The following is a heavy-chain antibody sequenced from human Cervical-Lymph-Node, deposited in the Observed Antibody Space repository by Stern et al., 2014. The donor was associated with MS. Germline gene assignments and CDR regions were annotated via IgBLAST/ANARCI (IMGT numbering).Heavy chain of an antibody. Sequence: FTLRESGPTLLKPTQTLTLTCSFSGFSLSTSGVGVRWIRPPPGKALEWLALLYWYDDKVYSPSLKNRLTITKDTSKNQVVLKMTNMDPVDTGTYYGAHRHIAVVGAAPPKWFDPWGQGTLVTVSS. CDR3: AHRHIAVVGAAPPKWFDP. CDR2: LYWYDDK. D-gene: IGHD6-19*01. V-gene: IGHV2-5*01. CDR1: GFSLSTSGVG. J-gene: IGHJ5*02.